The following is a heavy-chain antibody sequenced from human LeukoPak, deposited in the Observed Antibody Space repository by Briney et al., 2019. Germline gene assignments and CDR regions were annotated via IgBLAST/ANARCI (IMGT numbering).Heavy chain of an antibody. CDR2: IKPDGSVK. D-gene: IGHD6-13*01. V-gene: IGHV3-7*05. Sequence: GGSLRLSCAGSGFALSSYWMTWFRQAAGKGLEWVANIKPDGSVKNYVGSVKGRFTIARDNAENSLYLQMNSLRAEDTAVYYCARVGYTDEAFDYWGQGTLVTVSS. J-gene: IGHJ4*02. CDR1: GFALSSYW. CDR3: ARVGYTDEAFDY.